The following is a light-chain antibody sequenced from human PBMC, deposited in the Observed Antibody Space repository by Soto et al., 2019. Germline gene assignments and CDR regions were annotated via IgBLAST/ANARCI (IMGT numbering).Light chain of an antibody. J-gene: IGLJ2*01. Sequence: QSVLTQPPSASASLGASVTLTCTLSSGYSNYKVDWYPQRPGKGPLFVMRVGTGGIVGSKGDGIPDRFSVLGSGLNRYLTIKNIQEEDESDYHCGADHGSGSNFVVVFGGGTKLTVL. CDR2: VGTGGIVG. CDR3: GADHGSGSNFVVV. V-gene: IGLV9-49*01. CDR1: SGYSNYK.